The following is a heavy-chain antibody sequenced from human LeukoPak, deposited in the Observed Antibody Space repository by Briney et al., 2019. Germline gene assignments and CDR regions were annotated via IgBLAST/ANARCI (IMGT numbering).Heavy chain of an antibody. CDR1: GFTFRNYV. J-gene: IGHJ6*03. CDR2: ISYDGNNK. V-gene: IGHV3-30*04. Sequence: GGSLRLSCEASGFTFRNYVIHWVRQAPGKGLEWVALISYDGNNKYSGDSVKGRFTISRDNSKNTLYLQMNSLRAEDTAVYYCARGRHRVYYYSYMDVWGKGTTVTVSS. CDR3: ARGRHRVYYYSYMDV.